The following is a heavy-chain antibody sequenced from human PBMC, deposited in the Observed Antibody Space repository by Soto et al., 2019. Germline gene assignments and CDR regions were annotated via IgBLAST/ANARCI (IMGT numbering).Heavy chain of an antibody. CDR1: GFTFNSND. V-gene: IGHV3-23*01. D-gene: IGHD3-10*01. Sequence: EVQLLESGGGLVQPGGALRLSCAVSGFTFNSNDMTWVRQAPGEGLEWVSTISSSGACTYHADSGRGRLTISRDNSKNTVYLQMNSLRAEDTAVYYCVKHQVSLVRAISPFDYWGPGALVTVSS. CDR3: VKHQVSLVRAISPFDY. J-gene: IGHJ4*02. CDR2: ISSSGACT.